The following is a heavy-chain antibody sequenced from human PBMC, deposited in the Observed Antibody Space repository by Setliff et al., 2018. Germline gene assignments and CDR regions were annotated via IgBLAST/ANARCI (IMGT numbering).Heavy chain of an antibody. CDR3: AHGGDFWSGYWGGGPRKVGYYFDY. D-gene: IGHD3-3*01. V-gene: IGHV2-5*02. Sequence: SGPTLVNPTQTLTLTCTFSGFSLSTSGVGVGWIRQPPGKALEWLALIYWDDDKRYSPSLKSRLTITKDTSKNQVVFTMTNMDPVDTATYYCAHGGDFWSGYWGGGPRKVGYYFDYWGQGTLVTVSS. CDR2: IYWDDDK. J-gene: IGHJ4*02. CDR1: GFSLSTSGVG.